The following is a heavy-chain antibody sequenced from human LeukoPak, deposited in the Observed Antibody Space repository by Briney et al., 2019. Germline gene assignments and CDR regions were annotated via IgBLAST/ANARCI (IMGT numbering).Heavy chain of an antibody. V-gene: IGHV1-69*13. D-gene: IGHD2-2*01. CDR3: ARRGCSSTSCYFDWFDP. J-gene: IGHJ5*02. CDR2: IIPIFGTA. Sequence: SVKVSCKASGYTFTGYYMHWVRQAPGQGLEWMGGIIPIFGTANYAQKFQGRVTITADESTSTAYMELSSLRSEDTAVYYCARRGCSSTSCYFDWFDPWGQGTLVTVSS. CDR1: GYTFTGYY.